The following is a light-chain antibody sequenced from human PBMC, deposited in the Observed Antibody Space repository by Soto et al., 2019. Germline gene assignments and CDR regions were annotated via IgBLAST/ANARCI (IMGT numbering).Light chain of an antibody. CDR1: QDISAW. CDR3: QQAHSFPRT. Sequence: DIRMTQSPSSVSASVGDTVTITCRASQDISAWVAWYQQKPGKAPKLLIYSASNLHSGVPSRFSGSGSGTDFTLTISSVQPEDFATYYCQQAHSFPRTFGQGTKVEIK. J-gene: IGKJ1*01. V-gene: IGKV1-12*01. CDR2: SAS.